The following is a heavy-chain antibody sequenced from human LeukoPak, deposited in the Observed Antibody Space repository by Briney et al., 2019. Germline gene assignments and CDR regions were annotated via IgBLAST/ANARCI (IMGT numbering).Heavy chain of an antibody. V-gene: IGHV3-30*18. CDR3: AKDLSSGSMDV. J-gene: IGHJ6*04. Sequence: GRSLRLSCAASGFTFSSYGMHWVRQAPGKGLEWVAVILCDGSNKYYADSVKDRFTISRDNSKNTLYLQMNSLRAEDTAVYYCAKDLSSGSMDVWGKGTTVTVSS. CDR2: ILCDGSNK. CDR1: GFTFSSYG. D-gene: IGHD2-15*01.